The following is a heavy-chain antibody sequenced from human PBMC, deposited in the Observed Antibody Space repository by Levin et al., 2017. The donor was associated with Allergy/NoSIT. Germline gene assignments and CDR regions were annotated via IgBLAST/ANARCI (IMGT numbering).Heavy chain of an antibody. D-gene: IGHD3-16*01. CDR2: ISGSGYTT. J-gene: IGHJ6*03. V-gene: IGHV3-23*01. Sequence: QTGGSLRLSCAASGFTFNTFAMSWVRQAPGKGLEWVSSISGSGYTTHYADSVKGRLTTSRDNSKNTLDLHMNSLRAEDTAIYYCAKDLYPASHITTFFGGNYMDVWGKGTTVTVSS. CDR3: AKDLYPASHITTFFGGNYMDV. CDR1: GFTFNTFA.